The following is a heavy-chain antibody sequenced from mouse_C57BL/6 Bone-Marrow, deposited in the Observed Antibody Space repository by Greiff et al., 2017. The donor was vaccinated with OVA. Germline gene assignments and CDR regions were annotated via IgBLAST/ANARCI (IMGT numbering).Heavy chain of an antibody. CDR2: ISAGGSYT. V-gene: IGHV5-4*01. Sequence: EVHLVESGGGLVKPGGSLKLSCAASGFTFSSYAMSWVRQTPEKRLEWVATISAGGSYTYYPDNVKGRFTISRDNAKNNLYLQMSHLKSEDTAMYYCARKSSPYYYAMDYWGQGTSVTVSS. J-gene: IGHJ4*01. CDR3: ARKSSPYYYAMDY. CDR1: GFTFSSYA. D-gene: IGHD1-1*01.